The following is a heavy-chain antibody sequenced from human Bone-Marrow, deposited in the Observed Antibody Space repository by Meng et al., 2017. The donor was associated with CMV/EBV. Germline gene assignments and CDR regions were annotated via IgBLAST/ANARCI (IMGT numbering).Heavy chain of an antibody. CDR3: ARQQLVPPYYHYGMDV. Sequence: GGSLRLSCAVSGFTFNSYNMNWVRQAPGKGLEWVSSITSSSSYIYYADSVKGRFTISRDNAKNSLYLQMHSLRADDTAVYYCARQQLVPPYYHYGMDVWGQGTTVTVSS. CDR1: GFTFNSYN. V-gene: IGHV3-21*01. CDR2: ITSSSSYI. J-gene: IGHJ6*02. D-gene: IGHD6-13*01.